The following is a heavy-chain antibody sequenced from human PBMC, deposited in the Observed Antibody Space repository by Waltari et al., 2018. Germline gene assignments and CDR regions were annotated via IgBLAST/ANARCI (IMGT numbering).Heavy chain of an antibody. CDR1: KFTVTKHA. Sequence: EVQLLESGGGLVQPGGSLRLSCAASKFTVTKHAMSWVRQAPGKGLEWVSVIYSGGRTDFGDSVKGRFTMSRDDSKNTVYLQMNSLRPEDTALYYCAKESLPHDYWGQGTLVTVSS. V-gene: IGHV3-23*03. CDR2: IYSGGRT. CDR3: AKESLPHDY. D-gene: IGHD2-15*01. J-gene: IGHJ4*02.